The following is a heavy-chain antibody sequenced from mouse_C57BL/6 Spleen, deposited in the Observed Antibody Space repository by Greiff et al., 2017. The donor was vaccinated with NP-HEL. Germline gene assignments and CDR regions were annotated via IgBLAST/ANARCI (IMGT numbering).Heavy chain of an antibody. D-gene: IGHD1-1*01. CDR3: ARHGITTVVAPYYFDY. J-gene: IGHJ2*01. V-gene: IGHV5-6*02. CDR2: ISSGGSYT. Sequence: EVKVEESGGDLVKPGGSLKLSCAASGFTFSSYGMSWVRQTPDKRLEWVATISSGGSYTYYPDSVKGRFTISRDNAKNTLYLQMSSLKSEDTAMYYCARHGITTVVAPYYFDYWGQGTTLTVSS. CDR1: GFTFSSYG.